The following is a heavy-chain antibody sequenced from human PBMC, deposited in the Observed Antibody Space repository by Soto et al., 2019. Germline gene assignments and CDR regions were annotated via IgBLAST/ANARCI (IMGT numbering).Heavy chain of an antibody. CDR3: ARAFTAAHGSHNTFGMDV. CDR1: GGSISGGAYY. D-gene: IGHD6-13*01. V-gene: IGHV4-31*03. J-gene: IGHJ6*02. CDR2: IYYSGST. Sequence: QVQLQESGPGLVKPSQTLSLTCTVSGGSISGGAYYWTWIRQYPGKGLEWIGYIYYSGSTYYSPSLNVRVAIPVDTSKNQFSLVLNSVPAAGTAVYYCARAFTAAHGSHNTFGMDVWGQGTTVTVSS.